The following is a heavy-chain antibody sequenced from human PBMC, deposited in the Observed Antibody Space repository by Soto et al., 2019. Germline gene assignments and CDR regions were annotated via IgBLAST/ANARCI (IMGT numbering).Heavy chain of an antibody. CDR3: ARDIIAAATDY. D-gene: IGHD6-13*01. Sequence: KFQGRVTITRDTSASTAYMELSSLRSEDTAVYYCARDIIAAATDYWGQGTLVTVSS. J-gene: IGHJ4*02. V-gene: IGHV1-3*01.